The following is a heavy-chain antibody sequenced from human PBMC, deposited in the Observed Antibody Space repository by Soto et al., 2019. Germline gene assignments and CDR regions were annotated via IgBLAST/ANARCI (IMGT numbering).Heavy chain of an antibody. CDR2: IIPIFGTA. V-gene: IGHV1-69*06. CDR3: AREGYSRSWYIWLDP. D-gene: IGHD6-13*01. Sequence: ASVKVSCKASGGTFSSYAISWVRQAPGQGLEWMGGIIPIFGTANYAQKFQGRVTITADKSTSTDYMELSSLRSEDTAVYYCAREGYSRSWYIWLDPWGPGTMVTLSS. J-gene: IGHJ5*02. CDR1: GGTFSSYA.